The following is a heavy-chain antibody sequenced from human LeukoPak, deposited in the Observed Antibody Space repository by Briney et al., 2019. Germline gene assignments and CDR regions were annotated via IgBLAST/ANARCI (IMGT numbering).Heavy chain of an antibody. CDR3: SRDFVGADDY. J-gene: IGHJ4*02. CDR1: GFTFSSHW. D-gene: IGHD1-26*01. CDR2: IRGDENEI. Sequence: GGSLRLSCEPSGFTFSSHWTHWVRHVPGKGLVWVARIRGDENEIDYADSVKGRFTISRDNAKNTLYLQMNSLRAEDTAVYYCSRDFVGADDYWGQGTLVTVSS. V-gene: IGHV3-74*01.